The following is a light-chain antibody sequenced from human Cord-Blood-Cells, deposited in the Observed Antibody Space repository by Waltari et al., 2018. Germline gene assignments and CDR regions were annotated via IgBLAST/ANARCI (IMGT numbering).Light chain of an antibody. J-gene: IGKJ1*01. V-gene: IGKV1-5*01. Sequence: DIQMTQSPSTLSASVGDRVTITCRACQSISSWLAWYQQKPGQAPKLRIYDASSLGSGVPSRFSGSGSGTEFTLTISSLQPDDFATYYCQQYNSYSTFGQGTKVEIK. CDR3: QQYNSYST. CDR2: DAS. CDR1: QSISSW.